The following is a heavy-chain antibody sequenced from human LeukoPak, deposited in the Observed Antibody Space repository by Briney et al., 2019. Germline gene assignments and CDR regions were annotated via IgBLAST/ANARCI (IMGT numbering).Heavy chain of an antibody. V-gene: IGHV4-59*08. CDR2: IYYSGST. CDR1: GGSISGFY. Sequence: PSETLSLTCTVSGGSISGFYWSWIRQPPGKGLECIGYIYYSGSTKYNPSLKSRVTISADTSKNQFSLKLSSVTAADTAVYYCARLYSNTFDYWGQGALVTVSS. CDR3: ARLYSNTFDY. J-gene: IGHJ4*02. D-gene: IGHD4-11*01.